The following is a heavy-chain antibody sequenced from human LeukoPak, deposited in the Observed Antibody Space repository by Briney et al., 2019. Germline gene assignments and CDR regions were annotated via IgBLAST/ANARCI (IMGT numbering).Heavy chain of an antibody. Sequence: GGSLRLSCAASGFTFSSYGMHWVRQAPGKGLEWVAVISYDGSNKYYADSVKGRFTISRDNSKNTLYLQMNSLRAEDTAVYYCARGPYYDILIGQQLFDYWGQGTLVTVSS. CDR1: GFTFSSYG. D-gene: IGHD3-9*01. V-gene: IGHV3-30*03. J-gene: IGHJ4*02. CDR2: ISYDGSNK. CDR3: ARGPYYDILIGQQLFDY.